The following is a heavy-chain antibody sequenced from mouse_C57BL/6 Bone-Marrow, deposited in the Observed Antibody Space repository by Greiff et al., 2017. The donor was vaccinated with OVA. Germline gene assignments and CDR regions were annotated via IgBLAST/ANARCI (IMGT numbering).Heavy chain of an antibody. D-gene: IGHD2-3*01. Sequence: QVQLKQPGAELVRPGSSVKLSCKASGYTFTSYWMDWVKQRPGQGLEWIGNIYPSDSETHYNQKFKDKATLTVDKSSSTAYMQLSSLTSEDSAVYYCARSKRWLLRGDYWGQGTSVTVSS. CDR2: IYPSDSET. J-gene: IGHJ4*01. V-gene: IGHV1-61*01. CDR3: ARSKRWLLRGDY. CDR1: GYTFTSYW.